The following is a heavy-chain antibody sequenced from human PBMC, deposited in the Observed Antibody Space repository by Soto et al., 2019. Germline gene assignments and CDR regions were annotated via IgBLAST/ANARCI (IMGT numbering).Heavy chain of an antibody. V-gene: IGHV3-23*01. J-gene: IGHJ4*02. CDR2: ISGSGGST. CDR3: AKVPPWLASTNYYFDY. Sequence: GGSLRLSCAASGFTFSIYAMSWVRQAPGKGLEWVSAISGSGGSTSYADSVKGRFTISRDNSKNTLYLQMNSLRAEDTAVYYCAKVPPWLASTNYYFDYWGQGTLVTVSS. D-gene: IGHD6-19*01. CDR1: GFTFSIYA.